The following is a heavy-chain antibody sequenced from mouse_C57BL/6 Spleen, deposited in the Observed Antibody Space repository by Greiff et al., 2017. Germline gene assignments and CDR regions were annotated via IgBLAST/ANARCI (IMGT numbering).Heavy chain of an antibody. CDR1: GYTFTSYW. Sequence: QVQLKQPGAELVRPGSSVKLSCKASGYTFTSYWMHWVKQRPIQGLEWIGNIDPSDSETHYNQKFKDKATLTVDKSSSTAYMQLSSLTSEDSAVYYCARSTMIKRYFDVWGTGTTVTVSS. CDR3: ARSTMIKRYFDV. CDR2: IDPSDSET. J-gene: IGHJ1*03. V-gene: IGHV1-52*01. D-gene: IGHD2-4*01.